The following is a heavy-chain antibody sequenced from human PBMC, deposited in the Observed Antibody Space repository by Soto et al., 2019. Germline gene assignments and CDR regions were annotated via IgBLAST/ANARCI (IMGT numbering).Heavy chain of an antibody. CDR3: ARDPYYDSSGYYDLDV. J-gene: IGHJ6*02. D-gene: IGHD3-22*01. V-gene: IGHV1-18*04. CDR2: ISAYNGNT. Sequence: ASVKVSCKASGYTFTSYGISWVRQAPGQGLEWMGWISAYNGNTNYAQKLQGRVTMTTDTSTSTAYMELRSLRSDDTAVYYCARDPYYDSSGYYDLDVWGQGTTVTVSS. CDR1: GYTFTSYG.